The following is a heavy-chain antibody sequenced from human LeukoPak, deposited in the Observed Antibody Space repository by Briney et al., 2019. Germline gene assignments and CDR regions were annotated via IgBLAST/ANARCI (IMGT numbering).Heavy chain of an antibody. CDR3: ARVITTDYYYYYGMDV. J-gene: IGHJ6*02. Sequence: PSGTLSLTCTVSGGSISSYYWSWIRQPPGKGLEWIGYIYYSGSTNYNPSLKSRVTISVDTSKNQFSLKLSSVTAADTAVYYCARVITTDYYYYYGMDVWGQGTTVT. CDR2: IYYSGST. V-gene: IGHV4-59*01. CDR1: GGSISSYY. D-gene: IGHD4-11*01.